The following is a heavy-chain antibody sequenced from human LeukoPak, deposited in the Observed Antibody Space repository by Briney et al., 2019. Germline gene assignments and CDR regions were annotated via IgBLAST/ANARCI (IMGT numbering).Heavy chain of an antibody. CDR1: GFTFSSYW. V-gene: IGHV3-7*01. CDR2: IKQDGSEK. CDR3: ASGVYYDSSGYYYVFDY. D-gene: IGHD3-22*01. J-gene: IGHJ4*02. Sequence: GGSLRLSCAASGFTFSSYWMSWVRQAPGKGLEWVANIKQDGSEKYYVDSVKGRFTISRDNAKNSLYLQMNSLGAEDTAVYYCASGVYYDSSGYYYVFDYWGQGTLVTVSS.